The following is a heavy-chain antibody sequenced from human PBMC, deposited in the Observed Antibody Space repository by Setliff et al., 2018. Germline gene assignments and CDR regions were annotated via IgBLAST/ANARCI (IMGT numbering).Heavy chain of an antibody. CDR3: ARAEYTSSSLYYYMDV. V-gene: IGHV1-2*06. CDR1: GYTFTGYY. CDR2: INPSSGAT. Sequence: ASVKVSCKASGYTFTGYYMYWVRQAPGQGLEWMGRINPSSGATIYAQKFQGRVTMTRDTAISTAYMELSRLTSDDTAVYYCARAEYTSSSLYYYMDVWGKGTTVTVSS. D-gene: IGHD6-6*01. J-gene: IGHJ6*03.